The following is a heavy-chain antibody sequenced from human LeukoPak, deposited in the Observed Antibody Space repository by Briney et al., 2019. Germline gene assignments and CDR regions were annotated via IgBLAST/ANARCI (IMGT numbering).Heavy chain of an antibody. CDR1: GFTFSNYW. J-gene: IGHJ4*02. V-gene: IGHV3-7*03. D-gene: IGHD6-13*01. CDR3: AKVLLGRSWYLLFDY. Sequence: GGSLRLSCAASGFTFSNYWMTWVRQAPGKGLEWVANIEQDGSEKYYVDSVKGRFTISRDNAKNSLNLQMNSLRAEDTAVYYCAKVLLGRSWYLLFDYWGQGTLVTVSS. CDR2: IEQDGSEK.